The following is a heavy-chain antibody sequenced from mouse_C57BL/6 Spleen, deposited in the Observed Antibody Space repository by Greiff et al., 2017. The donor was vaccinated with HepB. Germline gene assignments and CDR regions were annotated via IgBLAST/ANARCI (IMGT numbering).Heavy chain of an antibody. D-gene: IGHD1-1*01. J-gene: IGHJ4*01. CDR3: ASNYGDYAMDY. CDR1: GFSLTSYG. V-gene: IGHV2-2*01. CDR2: IWSGGST. Sequence: VMLVESGPGLVQPSQSLSITCTVSGFSLTSYGVHWVRQSPGKGLEWLGVIWSGGSTDYNAAFISRLSISKDNSKSQVFFKMNSLQADDTAIYYCASNYGDYAMDYWGQGTSVTVSS.